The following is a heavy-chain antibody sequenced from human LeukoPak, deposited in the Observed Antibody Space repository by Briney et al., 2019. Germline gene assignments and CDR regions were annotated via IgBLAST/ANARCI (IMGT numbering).Heavy chain of an antibody. J-gene: IGHJ4*02. Sequence: GRSLRLSCAASGFTFSSYCMHWVRQAPGKGLEWVAVISYDGSNKYYADSVKGRFTISRDNSKNTLYLQMNSLRAEDTAVYYCAKDPLDSSGYYFYFDYWGRGTLVTVSS. CDR3: AKDPLDSSGYYFYFDY. D-gene: IGHD3-22*01. CDR2: ISYDGSNK. V-gene: IGHV3-30*18. CDR1: GFTFSSYC.